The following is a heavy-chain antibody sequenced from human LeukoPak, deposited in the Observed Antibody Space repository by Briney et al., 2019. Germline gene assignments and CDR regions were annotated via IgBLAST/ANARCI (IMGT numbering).Heavy chain of an antibody. V-gene: IGHV3-30-3*01. D-gene: IGHD5-18*01. Sequence: GRSLRLSCAASGFTFSSYAVHWVRQAPGKGLEWVAVISYDGSNKYYADSVKGRFTISRDNSKNTLYLQMNSLRAEDTAVYYCARGVYTAMVPFLNWFDPWGQGTLVTVSS. CDR3: ARGVYTAMVPFLNWFDP. CDR1: GFTFSSYA. J-gene: IGHJ5*02. CDR2: ISYDGSNK.